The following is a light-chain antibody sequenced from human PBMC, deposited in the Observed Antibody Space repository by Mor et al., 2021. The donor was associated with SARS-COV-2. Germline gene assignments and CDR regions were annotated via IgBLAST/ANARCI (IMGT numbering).Light chain of an antibody. CDR3: QQRGNWPLYT. J-gene: IGKJ2*01. V-gene: IGKV3-11*01. Sequence: ATGVPARFTGSGSGTDFTLTISRLEPEDSAVYYCQQRGNWPLYTFGQGTKLEIK.